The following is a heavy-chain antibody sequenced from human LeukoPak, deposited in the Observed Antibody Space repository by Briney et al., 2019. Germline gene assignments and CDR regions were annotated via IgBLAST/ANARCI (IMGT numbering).Heavy chain of an antibody. D-gene: IGHD1-1*01. CDR1: GFSFSNYG. V-gene: IGHV3-30*02. CDR3: AKVRTPGTSYIDS. Sequence: GGSLRLSCAASGFSFSNYGMHWVRQAPGKGLEWVAFIWYDGSQEYYADSVKGRFTISRDNSKNTLYLQMNSLRPDDTAVYYCAKVRTPGTSYIDSWGQGTLVTVSS. CDR2: IWYDGSQE. J-gene: IGHJ4*02.